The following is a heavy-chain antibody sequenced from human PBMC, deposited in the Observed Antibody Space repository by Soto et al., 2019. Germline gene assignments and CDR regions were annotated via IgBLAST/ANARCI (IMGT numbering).Heavy chain of an antibody. V-gene: IGHV1-18*01. CDR2: ISAYNGNT. Sequence: ASVKVSCKASGYTFTSYGISWVRQAPGQGLEWMGWISAYNGNTNYAQKLQGRVTMTTDTSTSTAYMELRSLRSDDTAVYYCARSYDSSGYSYYNNWFDPWGQGSLVTVSS. CDR1: GYTFTSYG. J-gene: IGHJ5*02. CDR3: ARSYDSSGYSYYNNWFDP. D-gene: IGHD3-22*01.